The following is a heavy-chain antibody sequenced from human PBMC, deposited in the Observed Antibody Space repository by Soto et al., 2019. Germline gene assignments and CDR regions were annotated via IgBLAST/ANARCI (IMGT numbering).Heavy chain of an antibody. CDR3: ARDGIVLMVYVAAFDI. V-gene: IGHV1-18*04. CDR1: GYTFTSYG. Sequence: ASVKVSCKASGYTFTSYGISWVRQAPGQGLEWMGWISAYNGNTNYAQKLQGRVTMTTDTSTSTAYMELRSLRSDDTAVYYCARDGIVLMVYVAAFDIWGQGTMVTVSS. J-gene: IGHJ3*02. CDR2: ISAYNGNT. D-gene: IGHD2-8*01.